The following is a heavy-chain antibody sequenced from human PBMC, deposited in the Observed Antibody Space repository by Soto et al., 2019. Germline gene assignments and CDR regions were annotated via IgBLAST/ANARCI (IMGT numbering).Heavy chain of an antibody. CDR3: VKEYIPSGGSNYDSSGRFDY. CDR2: ISSNGGST. D-gene: IGHD3-22*01. CDR1: GFTFSSYA. J-gene: IGHJ4*02. Sequence: GGSLRLSCSASGFTFSSYAMHWVRQAPGKGLEYVSAISSNGGSTYYADSVKGRFTISRDNSKNTLYLQMSSLRAEDTAVYYCVKEYIPSGGSNYDSSGRFDYWGQGTLVTVSS. V-gene: IGHV3-64D*08.